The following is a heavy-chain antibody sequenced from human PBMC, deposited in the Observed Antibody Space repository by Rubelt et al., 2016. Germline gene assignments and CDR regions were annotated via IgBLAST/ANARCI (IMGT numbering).Heavy chain of an antibody. CDR3: ARGYCTNGVCYGGDY. D-gene: IGHD2-8*01. CDR2: IYYSGST. CDR1: GGSISSSSYY. V-gene: IGHV4-39*01. Sequence: QLQLQESGPGLVKPSETLSLTCTVSGGSISSSSYYWGWIRQPPGKGLAWIGSIYYSGSTYYNPSLKSRVTISVDTSKNQFALRLSAVTAADTAVYYGARGYCTNGVCYGGDYWGQGTLVTVSS. J-gene: IGHJ4*02.